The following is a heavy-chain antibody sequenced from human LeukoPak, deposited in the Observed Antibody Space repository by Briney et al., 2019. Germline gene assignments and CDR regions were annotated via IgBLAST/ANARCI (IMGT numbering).Heavy chain of an antibody. CDR1: GFTFRTYA. V-gene: IGHV3-30-3*01. CDR3: ARDHDYGDYRPDY. CDR2: ISYDGSNK. Sequence: PGRSMRLSCAASGFTFRTYAMRWLRQAPGKGLEWGAVISYDGSNKYYAQSVKGRFTISRDNSKNTLYLQMNSLRAEDAAVYYCARDHDYGDYRPDYWGQGTLVTVSS. J-gene: IGHJ4*02. D-gene: IGHD4-17*01.